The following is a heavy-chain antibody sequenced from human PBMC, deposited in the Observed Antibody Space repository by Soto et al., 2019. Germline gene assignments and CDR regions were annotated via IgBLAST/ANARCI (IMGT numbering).Heavy chain of an antibody. CDR3: ARDARAIFGVVTPFDY. V-gene: IGHV3-21*01. CDR2: ISSSSSYI. CDR1: GFTFSSYS. Sequence: SLRLSCAASGFTFSSYSMNWVRQAPGKGLEWVSSISSSSSYIYYADSVKGRFTISRDNAKNSLYLQMNSLRAEDTAVYYCARDARAIFGVVTPFDYWGQGTLVTVSS. J-gene: IGHJ4*02. D-gene: IGHD3-3*01.